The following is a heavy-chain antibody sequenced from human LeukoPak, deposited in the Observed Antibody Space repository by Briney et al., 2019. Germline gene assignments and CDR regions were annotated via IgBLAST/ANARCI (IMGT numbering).Heavy chain of an antibody. CDR2: IIPIFGTA. J-gene: IGHJ6*02. D-gene: IGHD2-21*02. V-gene: IGHV1-69*13. CDR1: GGTFSSYA. Sequence: GASVKVSCKASGGTFSSYAISWVRQAPGQGLEWMGGIIPIFGTANYAQKFQGRVTITADESTSTAYMELSSLRSEDTAVYYCARVVVTAAIYYYGMDVWGQGTTVTVSS. CDR3: ARVVVTAAIYYYGMDV.